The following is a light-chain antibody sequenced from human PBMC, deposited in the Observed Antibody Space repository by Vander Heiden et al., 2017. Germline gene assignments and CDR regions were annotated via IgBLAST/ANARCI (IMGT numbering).Light chain of an antibody. CDR3: QSYDSSLSGWV. CDR1: SPHIGAGYD. V-gene: IGLV1-40*01. J-gene: IGLJ3*02. Sequence: QSVLTHPPSVSGAPGQRVTISSTGSSPHIGAGYDLHWYQQLPGTAPKLLIYGNSNRPSGVPDRFSGSKSGTSASLAITGLQAEEEADYYCQSYDSSLSGWVFGGGTKLTVL. CDR2: GNS.